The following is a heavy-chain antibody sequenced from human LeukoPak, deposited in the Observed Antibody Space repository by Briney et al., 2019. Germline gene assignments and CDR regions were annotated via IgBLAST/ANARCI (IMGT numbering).Heavy chain of an antibody. D-gene: IGHD2-15*01. Sequence: GGSLRLSCSASGFTFSSYAMHWVRQAPGKGLEYVSAVSSNGGSTYYADSVKGRFTISRDNSKNTLYLQMSSLRAEDTAVYYCVKNIVVVVAALMPQDYYGMDVWGQGTTVTVSS. CDR2: VSSNGGST. CDR1: GFTFSSYA. J-gene: IGHJ6*02. V-gene: IGHV3-64D*09. CDR3: VKNIVVVVAALMPQDYYGMDV.